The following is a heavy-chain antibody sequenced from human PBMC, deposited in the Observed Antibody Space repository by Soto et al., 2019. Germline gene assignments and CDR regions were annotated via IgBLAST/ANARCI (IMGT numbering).Heavy chain of an antibody. Sequence: QVQLQESGPGLVKPSQTLSLTCTVSGGSISSSAYYWSWIRQHPGKGLEGIGYISHSGSTYYNPSLQRRVISSVDTSKNEFSLSLTSVTAADTAVYYCAREYTYGSNFFDCWGQGALVTVSS. CDR1: GGSISSSAYY. CDR3: AREYTYGSNFFDC. D-gene: IGHD5-18*01. J-gene: IGHJ4*02. CDR2: ISHSGST. V-gene: IGHV4-31*03.